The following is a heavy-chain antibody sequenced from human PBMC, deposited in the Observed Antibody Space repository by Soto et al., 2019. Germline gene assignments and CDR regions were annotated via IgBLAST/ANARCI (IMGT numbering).Heavy chain of an antibody. Sequence: GGCLRLCCAACGFTLSSYAVSGVRQAPGKGLEWVSAISGSGGSTYYADSVKGRFTISRDNSKNTLYLQMNSLRAEDTAVYYCAKSPYEYSSSSGYWGQGTLVTVSS. CDR1: GFTLSSYA. V-gene: IGHV3-23*01. J-gene: IGHJ4*02. CDR2: ISGSGGST. CDR3: AKSPYEYSSSSGY. D-gene: IGHD6-6*01.